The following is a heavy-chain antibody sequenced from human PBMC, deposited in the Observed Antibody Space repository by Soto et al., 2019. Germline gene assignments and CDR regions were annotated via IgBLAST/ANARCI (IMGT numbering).Heavy chain of an antibody. CDR2: ISLYNGNT. CDR3: ARYHLGLFRLAY. Sequence: LCWKDCRVGFASNSRWWARQAPGQGLEWMGWISLYNGNTNYAQQFQGRVTMTTDNSTSTAYMELRSLRSDDTAMYFCARYHLGLFRLAYWGQGTLVTVSS. CDR1: RVGFASNS. V-gene: IGHV1-18*04. J-gene: IGHJ4*02. D-gene: IGHD3-16*01.